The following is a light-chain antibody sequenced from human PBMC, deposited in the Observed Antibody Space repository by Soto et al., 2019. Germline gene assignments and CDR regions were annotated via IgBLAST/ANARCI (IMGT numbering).Light chain of an antibody. Sequence: HTVVTQEPSFSVSPGGTVTLTCGLSSGSVSTSSYPTWYQQTPGQAPRTLIYSTNTRSSGVPDRFSGSILGNKAALTITGAQADDESDYYCVLYIGTWVFGGGTKLTVL. CDR1: SGSVSTSSY. CDR3: VLYIGTWV. CDR2: STN. V-gene: IGLV8-61*01. J-gene: IGLJ3*02.